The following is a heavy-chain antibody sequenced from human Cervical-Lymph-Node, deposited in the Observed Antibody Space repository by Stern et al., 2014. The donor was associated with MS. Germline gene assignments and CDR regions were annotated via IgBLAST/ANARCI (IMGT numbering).Heavy chain of an antibody. CDR2: ISYDGSNK. CDR3: ARTPRQQLVLDY. Sequence: VQLEESGGGVVQPGRSLRLSCAASGFTFSSYAMHWVRQAPGKGLEWVAVISYDGSNKYYADSVKGRFTISRDNSKNTLYLQMNSLRAEDTAVYYCARTPRQQLVLDYWGQGTLVTVSS. J-gene: IGHJ4*02. V-gene: IGHV3-30*01. CDR1: GFTFSSYA. D-gene: IGHD6-13*01.